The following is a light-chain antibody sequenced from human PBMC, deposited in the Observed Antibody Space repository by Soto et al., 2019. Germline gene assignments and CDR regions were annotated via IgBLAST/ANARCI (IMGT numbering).Light chain of an antibody. CDR1: VSDVGNYKF. V-gene: IGLV2-14*01. CDR3: SSYTGSSTLV. CDR2: EVA. Sequence: QSALTQPASVSGSPGQSITISCTGTVSDVGNYKFVSWFQQHPGKAPKLMIYEVANRPSGVSNRFSGTKSGNTASLIISGLQADDEADYYCSSYTGSSTLVFGTGTKV. J-gene: IGLJ1*01.